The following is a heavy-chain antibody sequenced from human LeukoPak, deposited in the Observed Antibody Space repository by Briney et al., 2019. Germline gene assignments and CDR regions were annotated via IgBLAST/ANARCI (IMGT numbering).Heavy chain of an antibody. CDR3: VGEAPGY. J-gene: IGHJ4*02. Sequence: GGSLRLSCAASGFSFTSYWMTWTRQAPEEGLEWVAHISEDGSVKYYVDSVKGRFTISRDNAKNSVYLQMNDLRVDDTAVYYCVGEAPGYWGQGALVTVSS. D-gene: IGHD2-2*01. V-gene: IGHV3-7*01. CDR1: GFSFTSYW. CDR2: ISEDGSVK.